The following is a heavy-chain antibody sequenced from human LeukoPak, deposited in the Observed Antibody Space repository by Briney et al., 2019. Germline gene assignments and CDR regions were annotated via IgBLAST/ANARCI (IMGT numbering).Heavy chain of an antibody. CDR2: ISGSDRST. CDR3: AKDTSVGAFDI. V-gene: IGHV3-23*01. CDR1: GFTFSSYW. D-gene: IGHD5/OR15-5a*01. J-gene: IGHJ3*02. Sequence: GGSLRLSCAASGFTFSSYWMSWVRQAPGKGLEWVSGISGSDRSTYYADSVKGRFIISRDNSKNTLYLQMSSLRAEDTAVYYCAKDTSVGAFDIWGQGTMVTVSS.